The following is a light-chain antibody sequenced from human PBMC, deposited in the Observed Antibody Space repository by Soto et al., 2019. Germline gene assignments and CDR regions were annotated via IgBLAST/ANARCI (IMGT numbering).Light chain of an antibody. J-gene: IGKJ1*01. V-gene: IGKV1-5*01. Sequence: DFQMTQSPSTLSASVGDRVTITCRASQSIRSRLAWFQQKPGKAPKLLIYDASSLESGVPQRFSGSGSGTEFTLTISSLQPDDFATYYCPHYNSYSEAFGQGTKWIS. CDR3: PHYNSYSEA. CDR1: QSIRSR. CDR2: DAS.